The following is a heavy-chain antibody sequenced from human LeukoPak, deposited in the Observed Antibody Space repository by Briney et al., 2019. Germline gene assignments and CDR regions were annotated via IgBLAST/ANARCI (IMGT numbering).Heavy chain of an antibody. V-gene: IGHV4-4*07. J-gene: IGHJ4*02. CDR2: IYTSGST. D-gene: IGHD6-13*01. CDR1: GGSISSYY. CDR3: AREQQLVRGQVFTDY. Sequence: SETLSLTCTVSGGSISSYYWSWIRQPAGKGLEWLGRIYTSGSTNYNPSLKSRVTMSVDTSKNQFSLKLSSVTAADTAVYYCAREQQLVRGQVFTDYWGQGTLVTVSS.